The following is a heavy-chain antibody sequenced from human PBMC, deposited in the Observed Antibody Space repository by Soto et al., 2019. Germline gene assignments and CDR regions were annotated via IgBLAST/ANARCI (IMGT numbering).Heavy chain of an antibody. CDR2: ISGSGGST. D-gene: IGHD2-21*02. Sequence: LRLSCAASGFTFSSYAMSWVRQAPGKGLEWVSAISGSGGSTYYADSVKGRFTISRDNSKNTLYLQMNSLRAEDTAVYYCAKDRTYCGGDCYSGVFDPWGQGTLVTVSS. CDR1: GFTFSSYA. J-gene: IGHJ5*02. V-gene: IGHV3-23*01. CDR3: AKDRTYCGGDCYSGVFDP.